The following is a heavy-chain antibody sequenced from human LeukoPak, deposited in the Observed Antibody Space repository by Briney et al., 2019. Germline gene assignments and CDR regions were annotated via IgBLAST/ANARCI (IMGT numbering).Heavy chain of an antibody. D-gene: IGHD3-16*02. CDR3: ATFVGTVSGSYTVPGGLLV. V-gene: IGHV3-7*01. J-gene: IGHJ6*04. Sequence: GGSLRLSCLALDFEPPYFWMTWVGRAPGQGLAWVANINPDGSESFYLDSVRGRFTISRDNAKKSLYLQMNSLRAEDTAVYYCATFVGTVSGSYTVPGGLLVWGKGTTVSVSS. CDR2: INPDGSES. CDR1: DFEPPYFW.